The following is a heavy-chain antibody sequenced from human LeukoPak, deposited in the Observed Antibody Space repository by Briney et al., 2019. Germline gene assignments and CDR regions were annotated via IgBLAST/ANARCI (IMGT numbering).Heavy chain of an antibody. V-gene: IGHV5-10-1*01. CDR1: GYTFTNYW. J-gene: IGHJ2*01. D-gene: IGHD5-12*01. CDR3: ARQGMGYSGYDGYWYFDL. Sequence: GESLKISCKGSGYTFTNYWIGWVRQMPGKGLEWMGRIDPSDSYINYSPSFQGHVTISADKSNSTAYLQWSTLKASDTAMYYCARQGMGYSGYDGYWYFDLWGRSTLVTVSS. CDR2: IDPSDSYI.